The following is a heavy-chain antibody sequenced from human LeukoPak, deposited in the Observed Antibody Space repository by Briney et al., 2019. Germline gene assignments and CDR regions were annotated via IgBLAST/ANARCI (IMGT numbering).Heavy chain of an antibody. V-gene: IGHV1-24*01. CDR3: ATVFMTTVTNNWFDP. D-gene: IGHD4-17*01. Sequence: ASVKVSCKVSGYTLTELSMHWVRQAPGKGLEWMGGFDPEDGETIYAQKFQGRVTMTEDTSTDTAYMELSSLRSEDTAVYYCATVFMTTVTNNWFDPWGQGTLVTVSS. J-gene: IGHJ5*02. CDR1: GYTLTELS. CDR2: FDPEDGET.